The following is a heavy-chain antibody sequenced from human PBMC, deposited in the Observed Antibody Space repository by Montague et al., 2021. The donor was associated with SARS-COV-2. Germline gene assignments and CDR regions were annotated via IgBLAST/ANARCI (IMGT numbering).Heavy chain of an antibody. CDR3: ARLTAGSCSGGSCYWGTGFDY. D-gene: IGHD2-15*01. CDR2: IYYSGST. J-gene: IGHJ4*02. CDR1: GGSISSGGYY. V-gene: IGHV4-31*03. Sequence: TLSLTCTVSGGSISSGGYYWSWIRQHPGKGLEWIGYIYYSGSTYYNPSLKSRVTISVDTSKNQFSRKLSSVTAADTAVYYCARLTAGSCSGGSCYWGTGFDYWGQGALVNVSS.